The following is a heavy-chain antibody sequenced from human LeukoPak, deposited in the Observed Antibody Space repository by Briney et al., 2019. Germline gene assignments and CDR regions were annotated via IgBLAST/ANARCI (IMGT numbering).Heavy chain of an antibody. D-gene: IGHD3-22*01. V-gene: IGHV3-30-3*01. Sequence: GRSLRLSCAASGFTFSSYAMHWVRQAPGKGLEWVAVISYDGSNKYYADSVKGRLIISRDNSKNTLFLQMNSLRADDTAVYYCARDIDSTGSYWYFDYWGQGTLVTVSS. CDR2: ISYDGSNK. CDR3: ARDIDSTGSYWYFDY. J-gene: IGHJ4*02. CDR1: GFTFSSYA.